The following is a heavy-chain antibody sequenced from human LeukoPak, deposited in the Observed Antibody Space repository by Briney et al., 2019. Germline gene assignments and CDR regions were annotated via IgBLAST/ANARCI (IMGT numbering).Heavy chain of an antibody. D-gene: IGHD3-3*01. CDR1: GFTFDDYA. CDR3: AREAFWSGYPDY. Sequence: GGSLRLSCAASGFTFDDYAMHWVRQAPGKGLEWVSGISWNSGSIGYADSVKGRFTISRDNAKNSLYLQMNSLRDEDTAVYYCAREAFWSGYPDYWGQGTLVTVSS. CDR2: ISWNSGSI. V-gene: IGHV3-9*01. J-gene: IGHJ4*02.